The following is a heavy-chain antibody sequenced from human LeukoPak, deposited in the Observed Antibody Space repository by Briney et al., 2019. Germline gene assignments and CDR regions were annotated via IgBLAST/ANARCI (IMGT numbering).Heavy chain of an antibody. CDR3: ARVPFPIMYESDYFDY. Sequence: PGGSLRLSCAASGFTFSSYWMSWVRQAPGKGLEWVANIKQDGSEKYYVDSVKGRFTISRDNAKNSLYLQMNSLRAEDTAVYYCARVPFPIMYESDYFDYWGQGTLVTVSS. CDR1: GFTFSSYW. CDR2: IKQDGSEK. D-gene: IGHD3-16*01. V-gene: IGHV3-7*01. J-gene: IGHJ4*02.